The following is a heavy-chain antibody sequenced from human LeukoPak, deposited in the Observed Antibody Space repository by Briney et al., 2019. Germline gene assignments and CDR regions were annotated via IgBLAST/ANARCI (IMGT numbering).Heavy chain of an antibody. CDR2: INHSGSI. V-gene: IGHV4-34*01. D-gene: IGHD6-13*01. CDR1: GGSFSGYY. CDR3: ASSHLYGSSWYLSGRFDD. J-gene: IGHJ4*02. Sequence: SETLSLTCAVYGGSFSGYYWSWIRQPPGKGLEWIGEINHSGSINYNPSLKSRVTISVDTSKNQFSLKLSSVTAADTAVYYCASSHLYGSSWYLSGRFDDWGQGTLVTVSS.